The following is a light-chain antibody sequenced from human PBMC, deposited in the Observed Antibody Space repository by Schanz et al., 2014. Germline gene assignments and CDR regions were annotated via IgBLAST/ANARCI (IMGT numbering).Light chain of an antibody. CDR3: QVWDSSNDPVV. J-gene: IGLJ2*01. V-gene: IGLV3-21*02. CDR1: NIGSKS. Sequence: SSELTQPPSVSVAPGQTARIPCGGNNIGSKSVHWCQQKAGQAPVLVVYDDSDRPSGIPERFSGSNSGNTATLTISRVEAGDEADYYCQVWDSSNDPVVFGGGTKLTVL. CDR2: DDS.